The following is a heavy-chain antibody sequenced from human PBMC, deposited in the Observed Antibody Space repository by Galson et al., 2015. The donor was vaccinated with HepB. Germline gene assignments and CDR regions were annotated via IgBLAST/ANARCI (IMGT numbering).Heavy chain of an antibody. CDR3: ARRRSGYSGYDPY. CDR1: GGSISSSNW. V-gene: IGHV4-4*02. J-gene: IGHJ4*02. Sequence: ETLSLTCAVSGGSISSSNWWSWVRQPPGKGLEWIGEIYHSGSTNYNPSLKSRVTISVDKSKNQFSLKLSSVTAADTAVYYCARRRSGYSGYDPYWGQGTLVTVSS. D-gene: IGHD5-12*01. CDR2: IYHSGST.